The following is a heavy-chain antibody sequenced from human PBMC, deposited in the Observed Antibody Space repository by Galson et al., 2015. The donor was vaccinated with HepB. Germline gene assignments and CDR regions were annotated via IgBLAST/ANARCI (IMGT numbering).Heavy chain of an antibody. CDR2: ISSSSSYI. J-gene: IGHJ4*02. CDR3: ARGSRSVQ. V-gene: IGHV3-21*01. Sequence: SLRLSCAASGFTFSSYSMNGVRQAPGKGLEWVSSISSSSSYIYYADSVKGRFTISRDNAKNSLYLQMNSLRAEDTAVYFCARGSRSVQWGQGTLVTVSS. CDR1: GFTFSSYS. D-gene: IGHD6-13*01.